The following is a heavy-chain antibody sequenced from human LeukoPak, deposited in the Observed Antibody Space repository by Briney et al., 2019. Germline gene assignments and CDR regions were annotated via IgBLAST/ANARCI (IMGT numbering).Heavy chain of an antibody. V-gene: IGHV4-61*01. Sequence: PSETLSLTCTVSGGSVSSGTCFWTWVRQPPGKGLEWIGHIHYSVITNYNPSLKSRVTMSLDTSKNQFSLKLTSVTAADTAIYFCARWGTYWGQGILVTVSS. D-gene: IGHD7-27*01. CDR2: IHYSVIT. CDR1: GGSVSSGTCF. CDR3: ARWGTY. J-gene: IGHJ4*02.